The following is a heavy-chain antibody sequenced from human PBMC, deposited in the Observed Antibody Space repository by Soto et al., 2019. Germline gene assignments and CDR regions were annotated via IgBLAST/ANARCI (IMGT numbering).Heavy chain of an antibody. CDR3: ARGGYSSTWSNLLDRSGLDV. CDR2: IIPHFGPA. Sequence: QVQLVQSGAEVKKPGSSVKVSCKASGDSFNNDGVNWVRQAPGQGLEWVGGIIPHFGPAKYPQKFQGRVTITADTSTDTVYMELSGLRSGDTAVYYCARGGYSSTWSNLLDRSGLDVWGQGTTVTVSS. V-gene: IGHV1-69*06. CDR1: GDSFNNDG. D-gene: IGHD6-13*01. J-gene: IGHJ6*02.